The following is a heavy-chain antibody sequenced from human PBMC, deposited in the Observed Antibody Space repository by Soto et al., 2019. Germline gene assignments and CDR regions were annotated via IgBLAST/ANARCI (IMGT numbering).Heavy chain of an antibody. J-gene: IGHJ5*02. V-gene: IGHV4-59*01. D-gene: IGHD3-3*01. CDR2: IYYSGST. CDR1: GGSISSYY. CDR3: ARDASYDFWSGYVGFDP. Sequence: PSETLSLTCTVSGGSISSYYWIWIRQPPGKGLEWIGYIYYSGSTNYNPSLKSRVTISVDTSKNQFSLKLSSVTAADTALYYCARDASYDFWSGYVGFDPWGQGTLVTVSS.